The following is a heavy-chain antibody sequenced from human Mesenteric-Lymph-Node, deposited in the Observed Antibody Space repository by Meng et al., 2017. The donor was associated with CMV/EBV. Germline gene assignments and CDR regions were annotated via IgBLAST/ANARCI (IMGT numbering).Heavy chain of an antibody. CDR1: YNVTSYG. V-gene: IGHV1-18*04. J-gene: IGHJ4*02. D-gene: IGHD3-10*01. Sequence: YNVTSYGLSWVRQAPGQGLEWMGWISTHTDYTNYAQQLQGRLTMTIDTSANTVYMELRGLRTDDTAIYYCARGRDGLSIGDLWGFDYWGQGTLVTVSS. CDR2: ISTHTDYT. CDR3: ARGRDGLSIGDLWGFDY.